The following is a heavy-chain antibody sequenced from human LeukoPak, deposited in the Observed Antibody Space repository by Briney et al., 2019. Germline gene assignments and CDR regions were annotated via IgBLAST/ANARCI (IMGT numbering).Heavy chain of an antibody. V-gene: IGHV3-21*01. CDR1: GFTFSLYS. CDR2: ISDSGAKT. D-gene: IGHD6-19*01. J-gene: IGHJ4*02. CDR3: ARDPIAVMGGGSFDY. Sequence: GGSLRLSCAASGFTFSLYSMSWVRQAPGKGLQWVSSISDSGAKTYYLDSVKGRATISRDNAKNSSYLEMNSLVAEDTAVYYCARDPIAVMGGGSFDYWGQGILVTVSS.